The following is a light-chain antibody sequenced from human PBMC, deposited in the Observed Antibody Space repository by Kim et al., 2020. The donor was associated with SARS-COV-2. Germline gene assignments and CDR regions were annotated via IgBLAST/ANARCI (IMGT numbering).Light chain of an antibody. CDR2: DIF. V-gene: IGKV3-11*01. J-gene: IGKJ2*01. CDR1: QSVDS. Sequence: SLSPGERATLSCRATQSVDSLAWCQQKPGQAPSLVIYDIFNRATGIPPRFSGSGSGTDFTLTISSLEPEDFAVYYCQQRGGWPPYTFGQGTKLEI. CDR3: QQRGGWPPYT.